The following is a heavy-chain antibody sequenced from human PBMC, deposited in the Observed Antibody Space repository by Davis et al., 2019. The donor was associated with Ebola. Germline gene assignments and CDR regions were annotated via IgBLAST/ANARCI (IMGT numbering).Heavy chain of an antibody. D-gene: IGHD3-22*01. J-gene: IGHJ6*02. CDR3: ARGPYYYDSSGYYRSDYYGMDV. Sequence: MPSETLSLTCTVSGGSISSYYWSWIRQPPGKGLEWIGYIYYSGSTNYNPSLKSRVTISVDTSKNQFSLKLGSVTAADTAVYYCARGPYYYDSSGYYRSDYYGMDVWGQGTTVTVSS. CDR2: IYYSGST. V-gene: IGHV4-59*01. CDR1: GGSISSYY.